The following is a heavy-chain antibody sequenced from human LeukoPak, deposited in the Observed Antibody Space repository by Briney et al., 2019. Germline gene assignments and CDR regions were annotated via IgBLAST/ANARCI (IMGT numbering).Heavy chain of an antibody. V-gene: IGHV3-23*01. CDR3: AKRGIVIRAVIIIWVHKEAYYFDS. D-gene: IGHD3-10*01. CDR1: GITLNNYG. CDR2: ISERGGST. Sequence: GGSLRLSCVVSGITLNNYGMSWVRQAPGKGLEWVSGISERGGSTNYADSVKGRFIISRDTSKNTVYLQMNSLRVEDTAVYFCAKRGIVIRAVIIIWVHKEAYYFDSWGQGILVTVSS. J-gene: IGHJ4*02.